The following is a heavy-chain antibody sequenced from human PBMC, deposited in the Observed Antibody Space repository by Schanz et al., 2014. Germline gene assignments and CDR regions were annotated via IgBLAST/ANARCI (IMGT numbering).Heavy chain of an antibody. Sequence: EVQLVESGGGLIQPGGSLRLSCAVSGFTVNTNYMSWVRQAPGKGLEWISSMYINSGSTQYADSVKGRFIISRDSSKNTLFLQMNSLRAEDTAVYYCAKDVKNGGNSGFDYWGQGTLVTVSS. V-gene: IGHV3-53*01. D-gene: IGHD2-21*02. J-gene: IGHJ4*02. CDR3: AKDVKNGGNSGFDY. CDR2: MYINSGST. CDR1: GFTVNTNY.